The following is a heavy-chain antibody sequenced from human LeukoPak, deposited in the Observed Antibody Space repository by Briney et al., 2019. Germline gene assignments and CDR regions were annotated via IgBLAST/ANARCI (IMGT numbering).Heavy chain of an antibody. V-gene: IGHV1-18*01. J-gene: IGHJ5*02. CDR3: ARDPKAYYDFWSALTRFDP. CDR2: ISTYNGNT. D-gene: IGHD3-3*01. Sequence: ASVKVSCKASGYTFTSYGIGWVRQSPGQGLEWMGWISTYNGNTNYAQKLQGRVTMTTDTSTSTAYMELRSLRSDDTAVYYCARDPKAYYDFWSALTRFDPWGQGTLVTVSS. CDR1: GYTFTSYG.